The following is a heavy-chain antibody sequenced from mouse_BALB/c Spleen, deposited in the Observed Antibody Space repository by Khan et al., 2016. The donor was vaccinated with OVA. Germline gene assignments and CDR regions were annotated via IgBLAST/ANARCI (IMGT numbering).Heavy chain of an antibody. CDR2: ISSLAYSI. CDR1: GFTFSDYG. V-gene: IGHV5-15*02. Sequence: EVQLLETGGGLVQPGGSRKLSCAASGFTFSDYGLAWVRQAPGKGPEWVAFISSLAYSIYYADTVTGRFTISRENAKNTLYLEMSSLRSEDTAMYYCARSWAMDYWGQGTSVTVSS. CDR3: ARSWAMDY. J-gene: IGHJ4*01.